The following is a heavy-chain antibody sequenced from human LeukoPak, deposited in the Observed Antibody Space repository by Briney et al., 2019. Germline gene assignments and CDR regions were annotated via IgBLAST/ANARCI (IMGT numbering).Heavy chain of an antibody. J-gene: IGHJ4*02. D-gene: IGHD3-10*01. Sequence: GASVKVSCKASGYTFTSYGISWVRQAPGQGLEWMGGIIPIFGTANYAQKFQGRVTITADESTSTAYMELSSLRSEDTAVYYCARGARGGLLWFGETNWGQGTLVTVSS. CDR1: GYTFTSYG. V-gene: IGHV1-69*13. CDR2: IIPIFGTA. CDR3: ARGARGGLLWFGETN.